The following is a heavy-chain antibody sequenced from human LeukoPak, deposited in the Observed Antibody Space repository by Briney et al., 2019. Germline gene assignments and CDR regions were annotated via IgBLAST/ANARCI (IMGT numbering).Heavy chain of an antibody. J-gene: IGHJ5*02. V-gene: IGHV4-59*08. CDR1: GGSISSYY. CDR3: ASQPYYYDSSGSS. D-gene: IGHD3-22*01. Sequence: SETLSLTCTVSGGSISSYYWSWIRKPPGKGLEWIGYIYYSGSTNYNPSLKSRVTISVDTSKNQFSLKLSSVTAADTAVYYCASQPYYYDSSGSSWGQGTLVTVSS. CDR2: IYYSGST.